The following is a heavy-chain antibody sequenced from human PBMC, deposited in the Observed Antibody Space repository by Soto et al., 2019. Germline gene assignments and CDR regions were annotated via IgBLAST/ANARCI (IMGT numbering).Heavy chain of an antibody. J-gene: IGHJ5*02. Sequence: GGSLRLSCAASGFTFSSYSMNWVRQAPGKGLEWVSSISSSSSYIYYADSVKGRFTISRDNAKNSLYLQMNSLRAEDTAVYYCASDRVEALFDPWGQGTLVTVSS. V-gene: IGHV3-21*01. D-gene: IGHD2-2*01. CDR3: ASDRVEALFDP. CDR2: ISSSSSYI. CDR1: GFTFSSYS.